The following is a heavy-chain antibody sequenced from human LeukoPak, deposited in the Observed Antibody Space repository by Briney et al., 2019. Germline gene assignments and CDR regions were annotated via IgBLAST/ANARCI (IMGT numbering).Heavy chain of an antibody. CDR1: GGSFSGYY. CDR3: ARCDSSGYSLND. J-gene: IGHJ4*02. V-gene: IGHV4-34*01. D-gene: IGHD3-22*01. CDR2: INHSGST. Sequence: PSETLSLTCAVYGGSFSGYYWSWIRQPPGKGLEWIGEINHSGSTNYNPSLKSRVTISVDTSKNQFSLKLSSVTAADTAVYYCARCDSSGYSLNDWGQGTLVTVSS.